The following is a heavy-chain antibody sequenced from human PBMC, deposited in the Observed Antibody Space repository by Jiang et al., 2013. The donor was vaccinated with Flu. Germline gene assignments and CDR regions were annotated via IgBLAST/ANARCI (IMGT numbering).Heavy chain of an antibody. J-gene: IGHJ5*02. CDR2: IDPKSGGT. CDR1: GYTFTGYY. Sequence: VQLLESGAEVKKPGASVKVSCKASGYTFTGYYLHWVRQAPGQGLEWVGWIDPKSGGTKYAQKFQGWVTTTRDTAISTAYMELSRLKSDDTALYYCTRGASVSSTGWYRRWFDPWGQGTLVTVSS. CDR3: TRGASVSSTGWYRRWFDP. V-gene: IGHV1-2*04. D-gene: IGHD6-19*01.